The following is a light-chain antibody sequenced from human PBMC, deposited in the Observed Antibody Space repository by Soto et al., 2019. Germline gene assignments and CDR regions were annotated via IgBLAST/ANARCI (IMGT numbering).Light chain of an antibody. Sequence: DIQMTQSPSSLSASVGDRVTITCQASHDISNRLNWYQQKTGKAPKLLIFDESRLVTGVPSRLSGSRSGTDFVLTISSLQAEDIATYYCQQYATHPLTFGGGPKVDIK. J-gene: IGKJ4*01. V-gene: IGKV1-33*01. CDR1: HDISNR. CDR2: DES. CDR3: QQYATHPLT.